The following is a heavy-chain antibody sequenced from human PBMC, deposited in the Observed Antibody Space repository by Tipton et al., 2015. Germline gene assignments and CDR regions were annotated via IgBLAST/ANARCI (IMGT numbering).Heavy chain of an antibody. Sequence: TPSLTCTVSGGSISSSSYYWGWIRQPPGKGLEWIGSIYYSGSTYYNPSLKSRVTISVDTSKNQFSLKLSSVTAADTAVYYCARVPDSGFDAFDIWGQGTMVTVSS. CDR1: GGSISSSSYY. D-gene: IGHD5-12*01. V-gene: IGHV4-39*01. CDR2: IYYSGST. CDR3: ARVPDSGFDAFDI. J-gene: IGHJ3*02.